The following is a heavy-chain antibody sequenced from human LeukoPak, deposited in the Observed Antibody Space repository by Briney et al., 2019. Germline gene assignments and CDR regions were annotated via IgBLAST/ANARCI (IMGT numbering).Heavy chain of an antibody. CDR2: ISYDGSNK. V-gene: IGHV3-30*18. D-gene: IGHD3-10*01. CDR1: GFTFSSYG. J-gene: IGHJ4*02. CDR3: AKRFGAGEFDY. Sequence: PGGSLRLSCAASGFTFSSYGMHWVRQAPGKGLEWVAVISYDGSNKYYADSVKGRFTISRDNSKNTLYLQMSSLRAEDTAVYYCAKRFGAGEFDYWGQGTLVTVSS.